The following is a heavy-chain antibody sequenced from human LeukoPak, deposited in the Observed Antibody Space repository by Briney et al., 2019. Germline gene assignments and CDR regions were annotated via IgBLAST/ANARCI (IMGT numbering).Heavy chain of an antibody. CDR3: ARGPLPRGSYAIDY. J-gene: IGHJ4*02. CDR1: GGSISSYY. Sequence: SETLSLTCTVSGGSISSYYWSWIRQPARKGLEWIGRIYTSGSTNYNPSLKSRVTMSVDTSKNQFSLKLTSVTAADTAVYYCARGPLPRGSYAIDYWGQGTLVTVSS. CDR2: IYTSGST. V-gene: IGHV4-4*07. D-gene: IGHD1-26*01.